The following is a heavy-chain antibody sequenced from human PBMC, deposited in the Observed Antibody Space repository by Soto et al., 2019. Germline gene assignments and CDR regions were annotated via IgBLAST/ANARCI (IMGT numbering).Heavy chain of an antibody. V-gene: IGHV3-23*01. CDR1: GFTFSSYA. J-gene: IGHJ3*02. CDR3: GKDPGVEQWLVLGAFDS. Sequence: EVQLLESGGGLVQPGGSLRLSCAASGFTFSSYAMSWVRQAPGKGLEWVSAISGSGGSTYYADYVKGRCTMSRDNSKNTMYLQMKSLRAEDTAVYYCGKDPGVEQWLVLGAFDSWGQGTMVTVSS. D-gene: IGHD6-19*01. CDR2: ISGSGGST.